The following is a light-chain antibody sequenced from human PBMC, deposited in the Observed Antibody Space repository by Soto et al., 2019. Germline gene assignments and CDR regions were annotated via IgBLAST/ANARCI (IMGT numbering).Light chain of an antibody. CDR2: LGS. CDR1: QSLLHSNGYNY. CDR3: MQALQTPLT. J-gene: IGKJ2*01. Sequence: DIVMTQSPLSLPVTPGEPASISCRSSQSLLHSNGYNYLDWYLQKPGQSPQLLIYLGSNRASGVPDRFSGSGSGTDFTLKISRVEAEDVGVYYYCMQALQTPLTFSQGTKLEIK. V-gene: IGKV2-28*01.